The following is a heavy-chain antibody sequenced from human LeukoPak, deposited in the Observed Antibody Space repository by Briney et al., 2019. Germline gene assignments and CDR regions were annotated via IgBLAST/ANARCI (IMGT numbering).Heavy chain of an antibody. CDR3: ARGTPPLLWFGESYYFDY. Sequence: SETLSLTCAVYGGSFSGYYWSWIRQPPGKGLEWIGEINNSGSTNYNPSLKSRVTISVDTSKNQFSLKLSSVTAADTAVYYCARGTPPLLWFGESYYFDYWGQGTLVTVSS. J-gene: IGHJ4*02. D-gene: IGHD3-10*01. CDR2: INNSGST. CDR1: GGSFSGYY. V-gene: IGHV4-34*01.